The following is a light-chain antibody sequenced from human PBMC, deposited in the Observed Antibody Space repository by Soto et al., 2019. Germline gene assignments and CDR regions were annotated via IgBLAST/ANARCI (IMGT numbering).Light chain of an antibody. V-gene: IGKV1-39*01. CDR3: QQSFITPPLT. CDR1: QSISTY. CDR2: GAS. Sequence: DIQMSQSPSSLSASIGERITITCRASQSISTYLNWYQQKPGKAPRLLIYGASTLQNGVPSRFSGSGSATDYTLTISSLQPEDFATYYCQQSFITPPLTFGGGTTVEMK. J-gene: IGKJ4*01.